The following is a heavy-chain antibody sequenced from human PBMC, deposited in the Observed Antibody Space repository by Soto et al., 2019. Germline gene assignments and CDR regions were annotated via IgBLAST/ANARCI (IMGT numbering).Heavy chain of an antibody. CDR2: IIPIFGTA. J-gene: IGHJ6*02. CDR1: GGTFSSYA. Sequence: GASVKVSCKASGGTFSSYAISWVRQAPGQGLEWMGGIIPIFGTANYAQKFQGRVTITADESTSTAYMELSSLRSEDTAVYYCARGMAEGGYEGDYYYGMDVWAQGTTVTVYS. V-gene: IGHV1-69*13. D-gene: IGHD5-12*01. CDR3: ARGMAEGGYEGDYYYGMDV.